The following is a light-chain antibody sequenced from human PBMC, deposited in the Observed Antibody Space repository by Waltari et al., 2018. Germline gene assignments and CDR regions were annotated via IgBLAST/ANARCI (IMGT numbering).Light chain of an antibody. J-gene: IGLJ3*02. Sequence: QSALTQPPSASGTPGQRVTISCSGSASNIGGNLVNWYQQPPGKAPKLLIYRSDPRPSGVPGRFSGSKAGSSASLAISGLQSEDEGDYFCASWDDSLNGHWVFGGGTKVTVL. CDR2: RSD. V-gene: IGLV1-44*01. CDR1: ASNIGGNL. CDR3: ASWDDSLNGHWV.